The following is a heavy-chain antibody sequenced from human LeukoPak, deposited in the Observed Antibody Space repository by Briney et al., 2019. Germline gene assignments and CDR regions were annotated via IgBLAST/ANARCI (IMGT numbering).Heavy chain of an antibody. V-gene: IGHV4-30-2*01. D-gene: IGHD4-17*01. CDR3: ARDIPYGVYRYFDL. Sequence: SETLSLTCAVSGGSISSGGYSWSWIRQPPGKGLEWIGYIYHSGSTYYNPSLKSRVTISVDRSKNQFSLKLSSVTAADTAVYYCARDIPYGVYRYFDLWGRGTLVTVSS. CDR1: GGSISSGGYS. CDR2: IYHSGST. J-gene: IGHJ2*01.